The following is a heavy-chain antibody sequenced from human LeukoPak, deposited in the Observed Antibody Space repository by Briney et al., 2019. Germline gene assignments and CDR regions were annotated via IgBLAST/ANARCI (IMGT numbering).Heavy chain of an antibody. CDR1: GFTFSDYY. CDR3: AKVFLWFGEFANDY. D-gene: IGHD3-10*01. V-gene: IGHV3-11*04. J-gene: IGHJ4*02. CDR2: ISSSGSTI. Sequence: GGSLRLSCAASGFTFSDYYMSWIRQAPGKGLEWVSYISSSGSTIYYADSVKGRFTISRDNSKNTLYLQMNSLRAEDTAVYYCAKVFLWFGEFANDYWGQGTLVTVSS.